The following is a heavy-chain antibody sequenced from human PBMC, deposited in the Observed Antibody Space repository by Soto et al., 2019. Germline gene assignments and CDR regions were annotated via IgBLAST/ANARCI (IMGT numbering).Heavy chain of an antibody. CDR2: ISDGGGST. CDR1: GFTFSDYA. J-gene: IGHJ4*02. CDR3: AKEYCGADCPLDF. D-gene: IGHD2-21*02. Sequence: GGSLRLSCAASGFTFSDYAMNWVRQAPGKGLEWVSSISDGGGSTNYADSVRGRFTIARDRSKNTLYLHMISLRAEDTAGYYCAKEYCGADCPLDFWGQGALVTVSS. V-gene: IGHV3-23*01.